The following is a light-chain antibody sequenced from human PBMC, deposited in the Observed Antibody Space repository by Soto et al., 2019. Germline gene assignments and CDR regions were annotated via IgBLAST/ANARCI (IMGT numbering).Light chain of an antibody. CDR1: QSVSSN. V-gene: IGKV3-15*01. CDR3: QQYNKWPLT. CDR2: GTS. J-gene: IGKJ4*01. Sequence: EIVMTQSPATLSESPGERATLSCRASQSVSSNLAWYQQKRGQAPRLLIYGTSTRDTGIPARFSGSGSGTEFNLTNSSLQSEDFAVYYCQQYNKWPLTFGGGTKVEIK.